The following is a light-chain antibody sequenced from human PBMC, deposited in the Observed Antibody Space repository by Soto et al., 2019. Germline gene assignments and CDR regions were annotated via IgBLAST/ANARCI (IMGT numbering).Light chain of an antibody. CDR1: SGSIVNNY. V-gene: IGLV6-57*02. Sequence: NFMLTQPHSVSESPGETVTISCTGSSGSIVNNYVQWYQQRPGSAPTTVVFEDNQRPSGVPDRFSGSIDSSSNSASLTISGLKTEDEADYYCQSYDVTTVVFGGGTKVTVL. CDR3: QSYDVTTVV. J-gene: IGLJ2*01. CDR2: EDN.